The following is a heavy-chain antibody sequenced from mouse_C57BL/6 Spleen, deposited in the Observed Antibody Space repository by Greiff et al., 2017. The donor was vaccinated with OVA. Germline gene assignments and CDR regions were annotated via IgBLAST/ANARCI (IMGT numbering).Heavy chain of an antibody. CDR3: ARSTMGTTGYFDY. V-gene: IGHV1-55*01. Sequence: VQLQQPGAALVKPGASVKMSCKASGYTFTSYWITWVKQRPGQGLAWIGAIYPGSGSTHYNEKFKSKATLTVDTSYSTAYMQISRLTSEDSAAEYCARSTMGTTGYFDYWGQGTTLTVSS. CDR1: GYTFTSYW. D-gene: IGHD2-2*01. CDR2: IYPGSGST. J-gene: IGHJ2*01.